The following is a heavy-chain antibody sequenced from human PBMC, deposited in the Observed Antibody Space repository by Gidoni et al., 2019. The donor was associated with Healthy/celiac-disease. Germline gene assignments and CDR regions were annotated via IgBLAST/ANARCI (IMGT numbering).Heavy chain of an antibody. J-gene: IGHJ4*02. D-gene: IGHD4-17*01. CDR2: IVVGSGNT. Sequence: QMQLVQSGPEVKKPGTSVKVSCKASGFTFTSSAMQWVRQARGQRLEWIGWIVVGSGNTNYAQKFQERVTITRDMFTSTAYMELSSLRSEDTAVYYCAQTNYGDYGTLPHYWGQGTLVTVSS. V-gene: IGHV1-58*02. CDR1: GFTFTSSA. CDR3: AQTNYGDYGTLPHY.